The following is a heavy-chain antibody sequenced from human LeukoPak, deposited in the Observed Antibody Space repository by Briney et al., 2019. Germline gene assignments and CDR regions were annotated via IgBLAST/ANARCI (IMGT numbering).Heavy chain of an antibody. CDR2: IKHKRDGETT. CDR3: TTDYYDYVWGSYRPDY. CDR1: GFSFSDDW. V-gene: IGHV3-15*01. Sequence: GGSLRLSCGASGFSFSDDWMSWVRQAPGKGLEWVGRIKHKRDGETTDYAAPVKGRFTISRDDSKNTLYLQMNSLKTEDTAVYYCTTDYYDYVWGSYRPDYWGQGTLVTVSS. D-gene: IGHD3-16*02. J-gene: IGHJ4*02.